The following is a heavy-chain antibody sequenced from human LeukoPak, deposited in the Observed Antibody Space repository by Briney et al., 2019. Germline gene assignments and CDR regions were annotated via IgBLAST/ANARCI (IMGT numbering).Heavy chain of an antibody. CDR2: IRFDGSNT. Sequence: GSLRLSCGASEFTFNAFGIHWVRQAPGKGLEWVAFIRFDGSNTYQPDSVKGRFTISRDNSKNTLYLQMNSLRADDTAMYYCAKDSGFCSGLSCYTGGRLDSWGQGTLVTVSS. D-gene: IGHD2-2*02. CDR3: AKDSGFCSGLSCYTGGRLDS. J-gene: IGHJ4*02. CDR1: EFTFNAFG. V-gene: IGHV3-30*02.